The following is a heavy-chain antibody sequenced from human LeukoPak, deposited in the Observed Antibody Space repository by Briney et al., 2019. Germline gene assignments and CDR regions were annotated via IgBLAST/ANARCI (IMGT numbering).Heavy chain of an antibody. V-gene: IGHV4-61*02. CDR1: GGSISSGSYY. D-gene: IGHD3-22*01. J-gene: IGHJ2*01. Sequence: PSETLSLTCTVSGGSISSGSYYWSWIRQPAGKGLEWIGRIYTSGSTNYNPSLKSRVTISVDTSKNQFSLKLSSVTAADTAVYYCARYYYDSESYWYFDLWGRGTLVTVSS. CDR3: ARYYYDSESYWYFDL. CDR2: IYTSGST.